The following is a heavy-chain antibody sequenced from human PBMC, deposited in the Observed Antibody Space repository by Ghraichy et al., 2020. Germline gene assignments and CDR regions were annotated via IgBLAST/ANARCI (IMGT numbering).Heavy chain of an antibody. V-gene: IGHV3-23*01. CDR1: GFTFSTYA. CDR3: AKRASCGGDCWAYYFDF. D-gene: IGHD2-21*02. CDR2: IGGRGGSI. Sequence: GESLNISCAASGFTFSTYAMSWVRQAPGKGLELVSEIGGRGGSIYYADSVQGRFTVSRDNSKNTLNLQMSSLRADDTAVYYCAKRASCGGDCWAYYFDFWGQGTLVTVSS. J-gene: IGHJ4*02.